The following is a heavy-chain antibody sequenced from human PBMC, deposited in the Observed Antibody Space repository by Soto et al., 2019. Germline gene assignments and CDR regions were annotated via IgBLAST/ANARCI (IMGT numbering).Heavy chain of an antibody. Sequence: SETLSLTCTVSGGSISSGGYYWSWIRQHPGKGLEWIGYIYYSGSTYYNPSLKSRVTISVDTSKNQFSLKLSSVTAADTAVYYCAGRRGKGYCSGGSCYPNNWFDPWGQGTLVTVSS. V-gene: IGHV4-31*03. CDR2: IYYSGST. D-gene: IGHD2-15*01. CDR1: GGSISSGGYY. CDR3: AGRRGKGYCSGGSCYPNNWFDP. J-gene: IGHJ5*02.